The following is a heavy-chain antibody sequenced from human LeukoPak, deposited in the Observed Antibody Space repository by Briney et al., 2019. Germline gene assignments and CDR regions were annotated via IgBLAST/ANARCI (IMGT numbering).Heavy chain of an antibody. CDR2: ISGSGGST. CDR3: ARDLEGYCSGGSCYTDY. D-gene: IGHD2-15*01. J-gene: IGHJ4*02. V-gene: IGHV3-23*01. CDR1: GFTFSSYA. Sequence: GGSLRLSCAASGFTFSSYAMSWVRQAPGKGLEWVSAISGSGGSTYYADSVKGRFTISRDNAKNSLYLQMNSLRAEDTALYYCARDLEGYCSGGSCYTDYWGQGTLDTVSS.